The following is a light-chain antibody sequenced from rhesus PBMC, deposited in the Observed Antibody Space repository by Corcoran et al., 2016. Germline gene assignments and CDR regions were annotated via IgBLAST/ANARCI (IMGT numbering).Light chain of an antibody. CDR3: QQGNSNPYS. CDR2: YAN. CDR1: QGISSY. Sequence: DIQMSQSPSSLPASVGDRVTITCRASQGISSYLNWYQQQPGKAPKLLIYYANSLASGVPSRARGNGSWTDFTLTVGSRQPEDFATYYCQQGNSNPYSFGQGTKVEIK. J-gene: IGKJ2*01. V-gene: IGKV1-32*02.